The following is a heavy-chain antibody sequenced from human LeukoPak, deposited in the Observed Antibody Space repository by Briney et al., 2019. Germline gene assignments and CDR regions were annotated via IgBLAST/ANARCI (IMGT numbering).Heavy chain of an antibody. CDR1: GYTFTGYY. J-gene: IGHJ6*02. Sequence: ASVKVSCKPSGYTFTGYYMHWVRPAPGQGLEWMGWINPNSGGTNYAQKFQGWVTMTRDTSISTAYMELSRLRSDDTAVYYCARERIAVAGGEYYYYYGMDVWGQGTTVTVSS. D-gene: IGHD6-19*01. CDR3: ARERIAVAGGEYYYYYGMDV. V-gene: IGHV1-2*04. CDR2: INPNSGGT.